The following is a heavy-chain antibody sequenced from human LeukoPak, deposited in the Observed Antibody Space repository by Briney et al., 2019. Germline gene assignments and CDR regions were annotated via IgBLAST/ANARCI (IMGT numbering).Heavy chain of an antibody. CDR3: ARAPVRRYDILTGYFRAFDI. CDR1: GYTFTSYY. V-gene: IGHV1-46*03. Sequence: ASVKVSCKASGYTFTSYYMHWVRQAPGQGLEWMRIINPSGGSTSYAQKFQGRVTMTRDTSTSTVYMELSSLRSEDTAVYYCARAPVRRYDILTGYFRAFDIWGQGTMVTVSS. J-gene: IGHJ3*02. D-gene: IGHD3-9*01. CDR2: INPSGGST.